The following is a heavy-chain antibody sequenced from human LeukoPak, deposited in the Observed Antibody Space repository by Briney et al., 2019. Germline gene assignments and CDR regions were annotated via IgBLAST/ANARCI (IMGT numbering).Heavy chain of an antibody. CDR1: GFTFGDYA. J-gene: IGHJ3*02. CDR3: TRAIVVVVAATRAFDI. V-gene: IGHV3-49*03. D-gene: IGHD2-15*01. CDR2: IRSKAYGGTT. Sequence: GGSLRLSCTASGFTFGDYAMSWFRQAPGKGLEWVGFIRSKAYGGTTEYAASVKGRFTISRDDSKSIAYLQMNSLKTEDTAVYYCTRAIVVVVAATRAFDIWGQGTMVTVSS.